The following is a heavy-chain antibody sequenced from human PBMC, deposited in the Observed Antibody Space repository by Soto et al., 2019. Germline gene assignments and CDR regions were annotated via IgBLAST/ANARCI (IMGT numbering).Heavy chain of an antibody. CDR2: ISAYNGNT. J-gene: IGHJ5*02. V-gene: IGHV1-18*01. CDR3: ARDGTTVTTKSKLNNWFDP. Sequence: ASVKVSCKASGYTFTSYGISWVRQAPGQGLEWMGWISAYNGNTNYAQKLQGRVTMTTDTSTSTAYMELRSLRSDDTAVYYCARDGTTVTTKSKLNNWFDPWGQGTLVTVS. CDR1: GYTFTSYG. D-gene: IGHD4-17*01.